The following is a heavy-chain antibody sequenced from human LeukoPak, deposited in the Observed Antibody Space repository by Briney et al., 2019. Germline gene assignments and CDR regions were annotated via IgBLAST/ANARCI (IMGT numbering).Heavy chain of an antibody. CDR1: GFTFDDYG. D-gene: IGHD3-22*01. V-gene: IGHV3-20*04. CDR2: INWNGGST. Sequence: GGSLRLSCAASGFTFDDYGMSWVRQAPGKGLEWVSGINWNGGSTGYADSVKGRFTISRDNAKNSLYLQMNSLRAEDTALYYCARVQYYDSSGYYRYYFDYWGQVTLVTVSS. CDR3: ARVQYYDSSGYYRYYFDY. J-gene: IGHJ4*02.